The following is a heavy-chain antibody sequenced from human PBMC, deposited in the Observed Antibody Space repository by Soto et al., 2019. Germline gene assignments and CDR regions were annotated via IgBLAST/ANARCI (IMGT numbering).Heavy chain of an antibody. CDR3: ARTYYRVGYFDY. CDR2: IYYSGST. CDR1: GGSVSSGSYY. J-gene: IGHJ4*02. V-gene: IGHV4-61*01. D-gene: IGHD3-10*01. Sequence: PSETLSLTCTVSGGSVSSGSYYWSWIRQPPGKGLEWIRYIYYSGSTNYNPSLKSRVTISVDTSKNHFSLKLSSVTAADTAVYYCARTYYRVGYFDYWGQGTLVTVSP.